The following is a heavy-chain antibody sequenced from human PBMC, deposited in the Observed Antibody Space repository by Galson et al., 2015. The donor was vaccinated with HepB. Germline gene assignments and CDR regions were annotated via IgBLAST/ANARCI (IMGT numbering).Heavy chain of an antibody. CDR3: ARDPGIAAAGTNVGY. Sequence: TFSSYEMNWVRQAPGKGLEWVSYISKSGWTTYYADSVKGRFTVSRDNAKNSLYLQMNRLRAEDTAVYYCARDPGIAAAGTNVGYWGQGILVTVSS. J-gene: IGHJ4*02. V-gene: IGHV3-48*03. CDR2: ISKSGWTT. CDR1: TFSSYE. D-gene: IGHD6-13*01.